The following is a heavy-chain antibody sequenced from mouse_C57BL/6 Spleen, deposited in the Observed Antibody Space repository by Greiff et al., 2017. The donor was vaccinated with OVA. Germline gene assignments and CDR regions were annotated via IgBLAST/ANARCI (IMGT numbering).Heavy chain of an antibody. D-gene: IGHD2-3*01. V-gene: IGHV1-53*01. J-gene: IGHJ2*01. Sequence: QVQLQQPGTELVKPGASVKLSCKASGYTFTSYWMHWVKQRPGQGLEWSGNINPSTGGTNYNEKFKSKATLTVDKPAITVYMHLSSLTSEDSAVYYCARWDGYYGYWGQGTTLTVSS. CDR3: ARWDGYYGY. CDR2: INPSTGGT. CDR1: GYTFTSYW.